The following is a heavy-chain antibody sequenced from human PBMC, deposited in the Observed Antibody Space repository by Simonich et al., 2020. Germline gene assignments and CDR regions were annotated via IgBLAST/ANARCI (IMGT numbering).Heavy chain of an antibody. V-gene: IGHV3-73*02. CDR3: TRCDYYGSGSYYFDY. CDR2: IRSKANSYAT. CDR1: GFTFSGSA. J-gene: IGHJ4*02. D-gene: IGHD3-10*01. Sequence: ELQLVESGGGLVQPGGSLKLSCAASGFTFSGSAMHWVRQASGKGLEWVGRIRSKANSYATAYAASVKGRFTISRDDSKNTAYLQMNSLKTEDTAVYYCTRCDYYGSGSYYFDYWGQGTLVTVSS.